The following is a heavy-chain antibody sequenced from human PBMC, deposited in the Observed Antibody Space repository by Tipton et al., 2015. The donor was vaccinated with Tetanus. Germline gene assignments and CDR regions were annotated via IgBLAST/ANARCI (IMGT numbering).Heavy chain of an antibody. CDR3: ARTVYGDYPNWYFDL. CDR1: GVSISYYH. D-gene: IGHD4-17*01. V-gene: IGHV4-4*07. Sequence: TLSLTCTVSGVSISYYHWSWIRQPAGKGLEWIGRIYTTGSTNYNPPLKSRVTISVDTSKNRFSLKLSSVTAADTAGYYCARTVYGDYPNWYFDLWGRGPLVTVSS. J-gene: IGHJ2*01. CDR2: IYTTGST.